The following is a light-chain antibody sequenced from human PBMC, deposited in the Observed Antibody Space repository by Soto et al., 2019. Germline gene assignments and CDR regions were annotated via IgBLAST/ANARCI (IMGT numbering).Light chain of an antibody. CDR1: QRIYRF. J-gene: IGKJ2*01. CDR3: QQCNDFPYT. Sequence: IQMTQSPSSLSASVGDRVTITCRASQRIYRFVNWYQQRPGKAPSLLIYDASTLQGGVPPRFSGSGSGTDFTLTITNLQPEDFATYYCQQCNDFPYTFGQGTSLEI. CDR2: DAS. V-gene: IGKV1-39*01.